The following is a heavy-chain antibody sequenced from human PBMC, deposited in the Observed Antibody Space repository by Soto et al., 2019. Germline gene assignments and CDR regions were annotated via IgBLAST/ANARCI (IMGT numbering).Heavy chain of an antibody. CDR1: GFTFSSYW. J-gene: IGHJ6*03. CDR2: IKQDGSEK. CDR3: ARRETAHYYYYYYMDV. Sequence: GGSLRLSCAASGFTFSSYWMSWVRQAPWKGLEWVANIKQDGSEKYYVDSVKGRFTISRDNAKNSLYLQMNSLRAEDTAVYYCARRETAHYYYYYYMDVWGKGTTVTVS. V-gene: IGHV3-7*01. D-gene: IGHD1-1*01.